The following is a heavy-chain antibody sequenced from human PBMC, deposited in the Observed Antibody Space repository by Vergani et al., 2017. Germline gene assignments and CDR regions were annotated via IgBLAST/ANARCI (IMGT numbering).Heavy chain of an antibody. CDR1: GFTFSNAW. D-gene: IGHD3-10*01. V-gene: IGHV3-15*01. J-gene: IGHJ6*02. CDR2: IKSKTDGGTT. Sequence: EVQLVESGGGLVKPGGSLRLSCAASGFTFSNAWMSWVRQAPGKGLEWVGRIKSKTDGGTTDYAAPVKGRFTISRDDSKNTLYLQMNSLKTEDTAVYYCTTGVYGSGSYGMDVWGQGTTVTVSS. CDR3: TTGVYGSGSYGMDV.